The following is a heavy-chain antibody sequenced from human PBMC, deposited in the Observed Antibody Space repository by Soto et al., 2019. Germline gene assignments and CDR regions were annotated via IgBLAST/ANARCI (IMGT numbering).Heavy chain of an antibody. Sequence: QVQLVQSGAEVKKPGSSVKVSCKASGGTFSSYAISWVRQAPGQGLEWMGGIIPIFGTANYAQKFQGRVTLTADESTSTAYMELSSLRSEDTAVYYCARVVVAATDYYYGMDVWGQGTTVTVSS. CDR1: GGTFSSYA. J-gene: IGHJ6*02. CDR3: ARVVVAATDYYYGMDV. D-gene: IGHD2-15*01. V-gene: IGHV1-69*12. CDR2: IIPIFGTA.